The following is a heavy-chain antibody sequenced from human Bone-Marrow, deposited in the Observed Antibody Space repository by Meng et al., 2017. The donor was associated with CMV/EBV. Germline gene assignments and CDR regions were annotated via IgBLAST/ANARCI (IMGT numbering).Heavy chain of an antibody. D-gene: IGHD4-23*01. CDR3: ARDGVYGGKSYYYYGMDV. Sequence: ASVKVSCKASGYTFTSYYMHWVRQAPGQGLEWMGIINPSGGSTSYAQKFQGRVTITTDESTSTAYMELSSLRSEDTAVYYCARDGVYGGKSYYYYGMDVWGQGTTVTVSS. V-gene: IGHV1-46*01. CDR2: INPSGGST. J-gene: IGHJ6*02. CDR1: GYTFTSYY.